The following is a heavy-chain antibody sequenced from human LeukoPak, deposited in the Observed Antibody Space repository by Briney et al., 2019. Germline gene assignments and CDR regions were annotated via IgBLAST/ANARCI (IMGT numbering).Heavy chain of an antibody. J-gene: IGHJ4*02. Sequence: GGSLRLSCAASGFIFTNYFMSWVRQAPGKGLEWVASIKHDGSEKYYVDSVKGRFTISRDNAKNSLYLQMNSLRAEDTAVYYCARSLDSSNNYFDYWGQGTLVTVSA. CDR3: ARSLDSSNNYFDY. D-gene: IGHD6-13*01. CDR1: GFIFTNYF. CDR2: IKHDGSEK. V-gene: IGHV3-7*03.